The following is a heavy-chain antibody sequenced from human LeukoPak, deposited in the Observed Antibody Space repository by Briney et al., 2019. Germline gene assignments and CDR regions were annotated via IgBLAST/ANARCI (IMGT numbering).Heavy chain of an antibody. Sequence: PSETLSLTCTVSGGSISSSSYYWGWIRQPPGKGLEWIGSIYYSGSTYYNPSLKSRVTISVDTSKNQFSLKLSSVTAADTAVYYCARDLRYYDFWSGYYYFDYWGQGTLVTVSS. CDR3: ARDLRYYDFWSGYYYFDY. CDR2: IYYSGST. J-gene: IGHJ4*02. D-gene: IGHD3-3*01. CDR1: GGSISSSSYY. V-gene: IGHV4-39*07.